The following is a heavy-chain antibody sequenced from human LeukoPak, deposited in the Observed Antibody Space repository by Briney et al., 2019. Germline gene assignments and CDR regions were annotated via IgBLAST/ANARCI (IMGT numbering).Heavy chain of an antibody. D-gene: IGHD5-18*01. J-gene: IGHJ4*02. V-gene: IGHV3-9*01. CDR1: GFTFDDYA. CDR2: ISWNSGSI. CDR3: AKDQLWLRGNYYFDY. Sequence: GGSLRLSCAASGFTFDDYAMHWVRQAPGKGLEWVSGISWNSGSIGYADSVKGRFTISRDNAKNSLYLQMNSLRAEDTALYYCAKDQLWLRGNYYFDYWGQGTLVTVSS.